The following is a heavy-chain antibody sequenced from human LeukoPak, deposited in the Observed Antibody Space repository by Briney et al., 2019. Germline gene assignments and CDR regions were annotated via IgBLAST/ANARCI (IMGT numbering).Heavy chain of an antibody. Sequence: ASVKVSCKASGYPFTDYYIHWVRQAPGHGLEWIGWMSPNSGDTLSHQKFQGRVTMTRDTAISTAYMELSSLRSDDTAVYYCARGQVLVGGNWFDPWGQGTLVTVSS. CDR2: MSPNSGDT. J-gene: IGHJ5*02. CDR1: GYPFTDYY. D-gene: IGHD3-10*01. V-gene: IGHV1-2*02. CDR3: ARGQVLVGGNWFDP.